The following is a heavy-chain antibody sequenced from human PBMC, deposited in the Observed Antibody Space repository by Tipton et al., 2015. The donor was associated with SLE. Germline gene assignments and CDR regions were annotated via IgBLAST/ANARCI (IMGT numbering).Heavy chain of an antibody. CDR3: ARDLGYDAFDI. CDR2: IYYSGST. CDR1: GGSISSYY. J-gene: IGHJ3*02. D-gene: IGHD3-16*01. V-gene: IGHV4-59*01. Sequence: TLSLTCTVSGGSISSYYWSWIRQPPGKGLEWIGYIYYSGSTNYNPSLKSRVTISADTSKNQFSLKLSSVTAADTAVYYCARDLGYDAFDIWGQGTMVTVSS.